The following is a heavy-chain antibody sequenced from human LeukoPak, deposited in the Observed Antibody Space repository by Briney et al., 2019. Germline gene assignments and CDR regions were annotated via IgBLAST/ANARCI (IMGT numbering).Heavy chain of an antibody. V-gene: IGHV3-23*01. CDR1: GFTFSSYA. CDR3: ARDRVEITVAGTVDC. Sequence: GGSLRLSCAASGFTFSSYAMSWVRQAPGKGLEWVSAISGSGGSTYYADSVKGRFTISRDNSKNTLYLQMNSLRAEDTAVYYCARDRVEITVAGTVDCWGQGTLVTVSS. J-gene: IGHJ4*02. D-gene: IGHD6-19*01. CDR2: ISGSGGST.